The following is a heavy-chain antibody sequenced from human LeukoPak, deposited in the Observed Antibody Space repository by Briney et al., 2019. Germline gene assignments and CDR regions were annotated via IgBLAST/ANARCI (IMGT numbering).Heavy chain of an antibody. CDR1: GFTFSNYG. CDR3: AKGARYSGYDYPLDY. D-gene: IGHD5-12*01. V-gene: IGHV3-30*18. Sequence: GGSLRLSCAASGFTFSNYGMHWVRRAPGEGLEWVAVISYDGSNKYYADSVKGRFTISRDNSKNTLYLQMNSLRAEDTAVYYCAKGARYSGYDYPLDYWGQGTLVTVSS. CDR2: ISYDGSNK. J-gene: IGHJ4*02.